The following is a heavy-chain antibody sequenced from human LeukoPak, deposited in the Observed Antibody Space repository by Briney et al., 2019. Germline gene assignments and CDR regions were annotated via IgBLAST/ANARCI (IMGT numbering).Heavy chain of an antibody. D-gene: IGHD3-22*01. Sequence: SETLSLTCAVYGGSFSGYYWGWIRQPPGKGLEWIGEINHSGSTNYNPSLKSRVTISVDTSKNQFSPKLSSVTAADTAVYYCARGRKNYYDSSGYYFDYWGQGTLVTVSS. CDR1: GGSFSGYY. CDR2: INHSGST. J-gene: IGHJ4*02. V-gene: IGHV4-34*01. CDR3: ARGRKNYYDSSGYYFDY.